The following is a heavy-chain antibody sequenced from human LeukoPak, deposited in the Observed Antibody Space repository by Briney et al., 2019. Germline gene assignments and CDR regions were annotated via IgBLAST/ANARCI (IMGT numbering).Heavy chain of an antibody. D-gene: IGHD1-7*01. J-gene: IGHJ5*02. CDR3: TRQRAGTTYSNWFDP. Sequence: GGSLRLSCAASGFTFSGSAMHWVRQASGKGLEWVGRIRSKANSYATAYAASVKARFTISRDDSKNTAYLQMNSLKTEDTAVYYCTRQRAGTTYSNWFDPWGQGTLVTVSS. V-gene: IGHV3-73*01. CDR2: IRSKANSYAT. CDR1: GFTFSGSA.